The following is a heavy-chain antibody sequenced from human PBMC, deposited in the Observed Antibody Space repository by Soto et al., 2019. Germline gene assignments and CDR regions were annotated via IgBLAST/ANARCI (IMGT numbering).Heavy chain of an antibody. CDR1: GFSLSTRGMG. V-gene: IGHV2-5*02. Sequence: QITLKESGPTLVKPTQTLTLTCTFSGFSLSTRGMGVGWIRQSPGKALECLALIFWDDVKRYSSSLHNRLTITKDTSKYQVVLTMTNMDPVDTAPYYCANRPYYGDYGWTFDQWGQGTLVTVSA. J-gene: IGHJ4*02. CDR3: ANRPYYGDYGWTFDQ. CDR2: IFWDDVK. D-gene: IGHD4-17*01.